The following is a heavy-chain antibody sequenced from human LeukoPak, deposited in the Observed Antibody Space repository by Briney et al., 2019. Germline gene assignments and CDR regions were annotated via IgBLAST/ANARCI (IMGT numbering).Heavy chain of an antibody. CDR3: AKGVNYGSGSFVYYYYGMDV. V-gene: IGHV3-23*01. CDR2: ISGSGGST. J-gene: IGHJ6*02. CDR1: GFTFSDYY. Sequence: GGSLRLSCAASGFTFSDYYMSWVRQAPGKGLEWVSAISGSGGSTYYADSVKGRFTISRDNSKNTLYLQMNSPRAEDTAVYYCAKGVNYGSGSFVYYYYGMDVWGQGTTVTVSS. D-gene: IGHD3-10*01.